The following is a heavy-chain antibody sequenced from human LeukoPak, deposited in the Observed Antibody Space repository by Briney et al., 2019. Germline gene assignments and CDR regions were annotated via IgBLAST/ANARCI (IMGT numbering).Heavy chain of an antibody. CDR1: GGSFSGYY. D-gene: IGHD2-2*01. V-gene: IGHV4-34*01. CDR2: INNSGST. J-gene: IGHJ3*02. CDR3: ARGRRTSTAFYI. Sequence: SETLSLTCAVYGGSFSGYYWSWLRQPPGKGLEWIGEINNSGSTNYNPSLTSRVTISVDTSKNQFSLKLSSVTAADTAVYYCARGRRTSTAFYIWRQGTMVTVSS.